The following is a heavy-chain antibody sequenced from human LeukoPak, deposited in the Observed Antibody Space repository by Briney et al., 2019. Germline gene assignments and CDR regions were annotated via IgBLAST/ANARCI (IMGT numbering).Heavy chain of an antibody. CDR2: MNPNSGNT. Sequence: ASVKDSCKASGYTFTSYDINWVRQATGQGLAWMGWMNPNSGNTGYAQKFQGRATMTRNTSISTAYMELSSLRSEDTAVYYCARCGGDCYFDAFDIWGQGTMVTVSS. D-gene: IGHD2-21*02. V-gene: IGHV1-8*01. CDR1: GYTFTSYD. CDR3: ARCGGDCYFDAFDI. J-gene: IGHJ3*02.